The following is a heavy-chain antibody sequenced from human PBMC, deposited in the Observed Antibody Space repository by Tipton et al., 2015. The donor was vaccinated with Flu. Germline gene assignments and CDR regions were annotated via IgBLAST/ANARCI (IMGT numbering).Heavy chain of an antibody. CDR1: GGSISSNY. CDR2: IYPSGST. V-gene: IGHV4-4*07. J-gene: IGHJ4*02. D-gene: IGHD3-10*02. Sequence: GLVKPSETLSLTCTISGGSISSNYWSWVRQPAGKGLEWIGLIYPSGSTNYNPSLKSRVTISVDTSKNQLSLRLSSVTAADTAVYYCARLSYYDVDLKNFYFDYWGQGALVTVSS. CDR3: ARLSYYDVDLKNFYFDY.